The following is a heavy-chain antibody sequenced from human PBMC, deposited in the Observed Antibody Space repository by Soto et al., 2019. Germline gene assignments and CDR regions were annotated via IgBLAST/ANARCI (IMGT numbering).Heavy chain of an antibody. D-gene: IGHD6-19*01. CDR1: GFTFSSYW. V-gene: IGHV3-74*01. CDR2: INSDGSST. CDR3: ARERGYISGLYVIHWCDP. Sequence: EVQLVESGGGLVQPGGSLRLSCAASGFTFSSYWMHWVRQAPGKGLVWVSRINSDGSSTSYADSVKGRFTISRDNVKNPLYLKMNRLRAADTAVYYCARERGYISGLYVIHWCDPWGQGTLDTVSS. J-gene: IGHJ5*02.